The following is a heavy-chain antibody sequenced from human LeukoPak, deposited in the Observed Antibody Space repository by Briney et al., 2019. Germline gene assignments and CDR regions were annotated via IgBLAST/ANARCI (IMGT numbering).Heavy chain of an antibody. D-gene: IGHD4-17*01. CDR1: GVTFSSHA. CDR2: IGGIGAST. CDR3: AKAAYGDYVNWFDP. Sequence: GGSLRLSCAASGVTFSSHAMTWVRQAPGKGLEWVSSIGGIGASTYYADSVKGRFTIPRDNSKNTLYLQINSLRAEDTALYYCAKAAYGDYVNWFDPWGQGILVIVSS. V-gene: IGHV3-23*01. J-gene: IGHJ5*02.